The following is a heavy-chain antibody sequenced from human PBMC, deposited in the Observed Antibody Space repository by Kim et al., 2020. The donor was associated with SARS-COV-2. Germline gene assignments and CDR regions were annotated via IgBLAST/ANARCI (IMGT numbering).Heavy chain of an antibody. V-gene: IGHV1-69*01. Sequence: ANYAQKFKGRVTITADESTSTAYMELSSLRSEDTAVYYCARVVSSWIFDYWGQGTLVTVSS. CDR3: ARVVSSWIFDY. D-gene: IGHD6-13*01. J-gene: IGHJ4*02. CDR2: A.